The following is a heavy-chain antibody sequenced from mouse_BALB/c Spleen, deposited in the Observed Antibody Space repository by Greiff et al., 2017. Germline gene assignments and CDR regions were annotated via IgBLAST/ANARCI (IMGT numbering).Heavy chain of an antibody. V-gene: IGHV5-6-5*01. CDR3: ARGRGTASGYYFDY. CDR2: ISSGGST. J-gene: IGHJ2*01. D-gene: IGHD1-2*01. CDR1: GFTFSSYA. Sequence: EVHLVESGGGLVKPGGSLKLSCAASGFTFSSYAMSWVRQTPEKRLEWVASISSGGSTYYPDSVKGRFTISRDNARNILYLQMSSLRSEDTAMYYCARGRGTASGYYFDYWGQGTTLTVSS.